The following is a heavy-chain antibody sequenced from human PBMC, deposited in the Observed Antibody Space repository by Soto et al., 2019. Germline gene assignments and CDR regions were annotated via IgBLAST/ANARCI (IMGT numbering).Heavy chain of an antibody. D-gene: IGHD2-15*01. J-gene: IGHJ5*02. CDR2: INPSGGST. CDR1: GYTFTSYY. V-gene: IGHV1-46*01. Sequence: QVQLVQSGAEVKKPGASVKVSCKASGYTFTSYYMHWVRQAPGQGLEWMGIINPSGGSTSYAQKFQGRVTMTRDTSTSTVYMELSSLRSEDTAVYYCVRDPTPHCSGGSCYSAWFDPWGQGTLVTVSS. CDR3: VRDPTPHCSGGSCYSAWFDP.